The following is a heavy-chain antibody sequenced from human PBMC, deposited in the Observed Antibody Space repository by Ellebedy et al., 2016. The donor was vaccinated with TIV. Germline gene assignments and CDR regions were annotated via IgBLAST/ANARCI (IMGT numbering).Heavy chain of an antibody. CDR3: ARQGDSSSSGEIGFDY. CDR2: IYPGDSDT. J-gene: IGHJ4*02. D-gene: IGHD6-6*01. V-gene: IGHV5-51*01. Sequence: GESLKISCKGSGYSFTSYWIGWVRQMPGKGLEWMGIIYPGDSDTRYSPSFQGQVTISADKSISTAYLQWSSLKASDTAMYYCARQGDSSSSGEIGFDYWGQGTLVTVSS. CDR1: GYSFTSYW.